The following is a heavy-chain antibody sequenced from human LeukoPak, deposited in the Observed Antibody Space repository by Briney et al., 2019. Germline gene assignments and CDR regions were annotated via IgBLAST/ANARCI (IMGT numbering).Heavy chain of an antibody. V-gene: IGHV3-30*04. CDR3: ARSVEYGSGSYCNFGY. Sequence: GGSLRLSCAASGFTFSSYAMHWVRQAPGKGLEWVAVISYDGSNKYYADSVKGRFTISRDNSKNTLYLQMNSLRAEDTAVYYCARSVEYGSGSYCNFGYWGQGTLVTVSS. J-gene: IGHJ4*02. D-gene: IGHD3-10*01. CDR1: GFTFSSYA. CDR2: ISYDGSNK.